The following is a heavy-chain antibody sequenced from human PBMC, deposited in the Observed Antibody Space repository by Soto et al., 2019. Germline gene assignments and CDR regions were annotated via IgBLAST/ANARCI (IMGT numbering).Heavy chain of an antibody. CDR1: GGTFSSYA. Sequence: QVQLVQSGAEVKKPGSSVKVSCKASGGTFSSYAISWVRQAPGQGLEWMGGIIPIFGTANYAQKFQGRVTITADESTSTAYMELSSLRSEDTAVYYCARDRRNLVGLGPTNYYGMDFWGQGTTVTVSS. V-gene: IGHV1-69*01. CDR2: IIPIFGTA. J-gene: IGHJ6*02. CDR3: ARDRRNLVGLGPTNYYGMDF. D-gene: IGHD1-26*01.